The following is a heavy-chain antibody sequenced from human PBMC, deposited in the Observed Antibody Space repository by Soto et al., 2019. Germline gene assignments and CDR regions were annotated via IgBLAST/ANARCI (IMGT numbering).Heavy chain of an antibody. J-gene: IGHJ5*02. CDR2: INHSGST. V-gene: IGHV4-34*01. CDR3: ARAKRRGVIKSNWFDP. Sequence: SETLSLTCAVYGGSFSGYYWSWIRQPPGKGLEWIGEINHSGSTNYNPSLKSRVTISVDTSKNQFSLKLSSVTAADTAVYYCARAKRRGVIKSNWFDPWGQGTLGTVSS. CDR1: GGSFSGYY. D-gene: IGHD3-10*01.